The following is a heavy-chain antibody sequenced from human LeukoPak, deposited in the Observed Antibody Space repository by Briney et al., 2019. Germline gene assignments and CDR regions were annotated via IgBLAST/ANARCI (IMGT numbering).Heavy chain of an antibody. J-gene: IGHJ4*02. CDR1: ELAFKNVW. CDR2: ISSKSDGGTT. CDR3: ITEPHDFGDFTFGY. Sequence: PGGSLRLSCGASELAFKNVWMSWVRQAPGKGLEWVGRISSKSDGGTTDYAAPVKGRFTISRDDSTNTLSLQMSGLKAEDTALYFCITEPHDFGDFTFGYWGQGTLVTVSS. V-gene: IGHV3-15*01. D-gene: IGHD4-17*01.